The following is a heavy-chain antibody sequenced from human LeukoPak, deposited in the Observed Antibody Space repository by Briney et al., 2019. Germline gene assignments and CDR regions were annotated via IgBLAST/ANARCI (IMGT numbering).Heavy chain of an antibody. J-gene: IGHJ5*02. D-gene: IGHD3-10*01. V-gene: IGHV1-24*01. CDR1: GYTLTELS. Sequence: ASVKVSCKVSGYTLTELSMHWVRQAPGKGLEWMGGFDPEDGETIYAQKFQGRVTMTEDTSTDTAYMELSSLRSEDTAVYYCATDYRSGSYFWFDPWGLGTLVTVSS. CDR2: FDPEDGET. CDR3: ATDYRSGSYFWFDP.